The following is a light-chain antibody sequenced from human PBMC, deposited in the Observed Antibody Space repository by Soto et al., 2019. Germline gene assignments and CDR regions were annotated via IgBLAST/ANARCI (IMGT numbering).Light chain of an antibody. CDR2: DAS. V-gene: IGKV3-11*01. CDR1: QSVSSY. CDR3: QQRSNWPPYT. J-gene: IGKJ2*01. Sequence: EIVLTQSPATLSLSPGERATLSCRASQSVSSYLSWYQQKHGQAPRLLLYDASNRATSIPARFSGSGAGTDFTLTISSLEHEDFAVDYCQQRSNWPPYTFGQGTKLEIK.